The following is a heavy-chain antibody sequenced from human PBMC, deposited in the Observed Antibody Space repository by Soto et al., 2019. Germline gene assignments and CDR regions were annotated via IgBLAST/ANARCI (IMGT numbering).Heavy chain of an antibody. J-gene: IGHJ4*02. D-gene: IGHD3-3*01. CDR2: ISGYNGNT. V-gene: IGHV1-18*01. Sequence: GASVKVSCKASGYTFTSYGISWVRQAPGQGLEWMGWISGYNGNTNYAQKLQGRVTMTTDTATSTAYMELRSLRSDDTAVYYCAREKFLWSGYYSADYCGQGTLVIVSS. CDR3: AREKFLWSGYYSADY. CDR1: GYTFTSYG.